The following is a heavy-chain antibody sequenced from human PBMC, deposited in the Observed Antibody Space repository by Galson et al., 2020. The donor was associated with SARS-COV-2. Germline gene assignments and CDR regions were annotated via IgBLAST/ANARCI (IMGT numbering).Heavy chain of an antibody. Sequence: GESLKISCAGSGFNFSINALHWVRQAPGKGLEWVAVISYDGNNKYYADSVKGRFTVSRGDSKNTLYLQMNSLRVEDTAVYYCVKTSNGYYGSIDDWGQGTLVTVSS. D-gene: IGHD3-22*01. CDR2: ISYDGNNK. CDR1: GFNFSINA. CDR3: VKTSNGYYGSIDD. V-gene: IGHV3-30-3*01. J-gene: IGHJ4*02.